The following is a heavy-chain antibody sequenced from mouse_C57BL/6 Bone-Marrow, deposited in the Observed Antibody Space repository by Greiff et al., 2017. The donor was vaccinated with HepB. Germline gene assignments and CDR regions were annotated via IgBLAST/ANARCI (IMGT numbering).Heavy chain of an antibody. CDR3: ARQTSITTVVPDWYFDV. CDR1: GFTFSSYT. D-gene: IGHD1-1*01. J-gene: IGHJ1*03. V-gene: IGHV5-9*01. CDR2: ISGGGGNT. Sequence: DVMLVESGGGLVKPGGSLKLSCAASGFTFSSYTMSWVRQTPEKRLEWVATISGGGGNTYYPDSVKGRFTISRDNAKNTLYLQMSSLRSEDTALYYCARQTSITTVVPDWYFDVWGTGTTVTVSS.